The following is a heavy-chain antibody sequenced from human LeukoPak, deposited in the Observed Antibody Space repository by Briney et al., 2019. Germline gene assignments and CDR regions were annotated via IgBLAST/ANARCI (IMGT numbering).Heavy chain of an antibody. CDR3: ARDTRSLIDY. CDR2: ISSNSATT. Sequence: PGGYLRLSCAASGFSFSTDSMNWVRQVPGKGLEWISYISSNSATTHYADSVKGRFTISRDNAKNSLYLHMNSLRADDAAVYYCARDTRSLIDYWGQGTLVTVSS. D-gene: IGHD1-26*01. V-gene: IGHV3-48*01. CDR1: GFSFSTDS. J-gene: IGHJ4*02.